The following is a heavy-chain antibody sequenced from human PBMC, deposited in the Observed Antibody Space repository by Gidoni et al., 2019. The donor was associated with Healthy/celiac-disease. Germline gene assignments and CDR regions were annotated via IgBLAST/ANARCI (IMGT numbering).Heavy chain of an antibody. CDR1: GGSISSSNW. J-gene: IGHJ6*03. V-gene: IGHV4-4*02. Sequence: QVQLQESGPGLVTPSGTLSLTCAVPGGSISSSNWWSWVRQPPGKGLEWIGEIYHSGSTNYNPSLKSRVTISVDKSKNQFSLKLSSVTAADTAVYYCARDAWYSSSSDYYYYMDVWGKGTTVTVSS. CDR3: ARDAWYSSSSDYYYYMDV. D-gene: IGHD6-6*01. CDR2: IYHSGST.